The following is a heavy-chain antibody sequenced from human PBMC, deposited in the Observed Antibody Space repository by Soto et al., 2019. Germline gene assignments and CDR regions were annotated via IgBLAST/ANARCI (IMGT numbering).Heavy chain of an antibody. D-gene: IGHD4-17*01. CDR1: GYTFTNYD. CDR2: MNPKSGNT. Sequence: QVQLVQSGAEVKKPGASVKVSCKASGYTFTNYDINWVRQATGQGLEWMGWMNPKSGNTGYAQQFQGRVTMTRSTPINPAYMELSSLRSEDTAVYYCVRVYGEIDYWGQGTLVTVSS. J-gene: IGHJ4*02. CDR3: VRVYGEIDY. V-gene: IGHV1-8*01.